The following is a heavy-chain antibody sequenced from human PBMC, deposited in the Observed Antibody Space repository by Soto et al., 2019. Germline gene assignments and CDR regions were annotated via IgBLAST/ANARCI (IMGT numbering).Heavy chain of an antibody. D-gene: IGHD2-15*01. J-gene: IGHJ4*02. CDR2: ISSR. CDR1: GFTFSNYA. Sequence: EVQLLESGGGLVQPGGSLRLSCAASGFTFSNYAMSWVRQAPGKGLEWVSTISSRDYADSVKGRFTISRDNSKNTLYLQMNSLRAEDTAVYYCAKGGSSYFFDYWGQGTLVTDSS. CDR3: AKGGSSYFFDY. V-gene: IGHV3-23*01.